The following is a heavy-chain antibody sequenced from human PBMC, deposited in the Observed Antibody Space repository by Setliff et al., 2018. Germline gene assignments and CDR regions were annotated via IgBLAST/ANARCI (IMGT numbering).Heavy chain of an antibody. D-gene: IGHD3-16*02. V-gene: IGHV4-30-4*08. Sequence: PSETLSLTCTVSGGSISSGDYYWSWIRQPPGKGLEWITYIYYSGSSYYNPSLQSRVTISVDTSKNQFSLKLSSVTAADTAVYYGARYRFGKDFDYWGQGTLVTVSS. CDR3: ARYRFGKDFDY. J-gene: IGHJ4*02. CDR1: GGSISSGDYY. CDR2: IYYSGSS.